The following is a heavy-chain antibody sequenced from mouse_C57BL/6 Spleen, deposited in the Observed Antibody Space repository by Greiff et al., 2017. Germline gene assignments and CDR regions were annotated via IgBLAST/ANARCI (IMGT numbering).Heavy chain of an antibody. CDR1: GYTFTSYT. D-gene: IGHD2-4*01. Sequence: VQGVESGAELARPGASVKMSCKASGYTFTSYTMHWVKQRPGQGLEWIGYINPSSGYTKYNQKFKDKATLTADKSSSTAYMQLSSLTSEDSAVYYCARDDYGDYAMDYWGQGTSVTVSS. CDR3: ARDDYGDYAMDY. CDR2: INPSSGYT. J-gene: IGHJ4*01. V-gene: IGHV1-4*01.